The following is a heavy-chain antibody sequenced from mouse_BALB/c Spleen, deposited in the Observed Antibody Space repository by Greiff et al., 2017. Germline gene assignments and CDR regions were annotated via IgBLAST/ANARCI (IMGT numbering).Heavy chain of an antibody. CDR1: GFSFTSYG. J-gene: IGHJ3*01. CDR2: IWSGGST. Sequence: QVQLQQSGPGLVQPSQSLSITCTVSGFSFTSYGVHWVRQSPGKGLEWLGVIWSGGSTDYNAAFISRLSISKDNSKRQVFFKMNSLQANDTALYYYARSTMMTAFAYWGQGTLVTVSA. V-gene: IGHV2-2*02. CDR3: ARSTMMTAFAY. D-gene: IGHD2-4*01.